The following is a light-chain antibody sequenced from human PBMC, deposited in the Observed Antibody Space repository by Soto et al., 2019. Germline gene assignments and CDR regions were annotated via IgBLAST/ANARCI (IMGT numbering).Light chain of an antibody. CDR3: QQYGGSPSYT. V-gene: IGKV3-20*01. CDR1: QSVSSSD. CDR2: GAS. J-gene: IGKJ2*01. Sequence: ESVLTQSPGTLSLSPGDRATLSCRASQSVSSSDLAWYQQKPGQAPRLLIYGASTRATGIPGRFSGSGSGTDFTLTISRLEPDELAVYYCQQYGGSPSYTFGQGNKWEIK.